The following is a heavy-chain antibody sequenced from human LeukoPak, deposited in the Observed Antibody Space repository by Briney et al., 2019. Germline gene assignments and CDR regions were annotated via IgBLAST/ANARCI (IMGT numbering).Heavy chain of an antibody. CDR3: ARGLYGGYVGYYFDY. Sequence: GAPVKLSCKASGYTFTSYDINWVPQATGQGLEWMGWMNPNSGNTGYAQKFQGRVTITRNTSISTAYMELSSLRSEDTAVYYCARGLYGGYVGYYFDYWGQGTLVTVSS. V-gene: IGHV1-8*03. CDR1: GYTFTSYD. D-gene: IGHD5-12*01. CDR2: MNPNSGNT. J-gene: IGHJ4*02.